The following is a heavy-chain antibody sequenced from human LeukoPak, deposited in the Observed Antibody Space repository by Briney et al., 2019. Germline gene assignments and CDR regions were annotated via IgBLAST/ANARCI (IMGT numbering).Heavy chain of an antibody. Sequence: PWGSLRLSCAASGFTFSSYAMHWVRQAPGKGLEWVAVISYDGSNKYYADSVKGRFTISRDNSKNTLYLQMNSLRAEDTAVYYCARQPYSSSWYGFDAFDIWGQGTMVTVSS. J-gene: IGHJ3*02. D-gene: IGHD6-13*01. V-gene: IGHV3-30*04. CDR1: GFTFSSYA. CDR2: ISYDGSNK. CDR3: ARQPYSSSWYGFDAFDI.